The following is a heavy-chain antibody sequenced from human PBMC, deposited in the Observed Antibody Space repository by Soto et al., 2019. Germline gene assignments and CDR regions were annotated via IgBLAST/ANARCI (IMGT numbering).Heavy chain of an antibody. CDR1: GFTFSSYA. D-gene: IGHD6-19*01. Sequence: GGSLRLSCAASGFTFSSYAMSWVRQAPGKGLEWVSVIYSGGSTYYADSVKGRFTISRHNSKNTLYLQMNSLRAEDTAVYYCARERSSGWQDAFDIWGQGTMVTVSS. J-gene: IGHJ3*02. CDR2: IYSGGST. V-gene: IGHV3-53*04. CDR3: ARERSSGWQDAFDI.